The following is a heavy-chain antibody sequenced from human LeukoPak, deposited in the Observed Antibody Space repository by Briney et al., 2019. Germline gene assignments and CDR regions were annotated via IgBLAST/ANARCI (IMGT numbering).Heavy chain of an antibody. V-gene: IGHV1-2*02. Sequence: GASVKVSCKASGYTFTGYYMHWVRQAPGRGLEWMGWINPNSGDTKYAQRFQGRVTMTKDTSISTAYMELTRLTSDDTAVYYCAREMGSGSEFDYWGQGTLVTVSS. CDR2: INPNSGDT. CDR1: GYTFTGYY. CDR3: AREMGSGSEFDY. D-gene: IGHD6-19*01. J-gene: IGHJ4*02.